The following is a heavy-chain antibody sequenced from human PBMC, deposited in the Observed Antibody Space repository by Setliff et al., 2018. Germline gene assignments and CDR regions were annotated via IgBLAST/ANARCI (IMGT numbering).Heavy chain of an antibody. CDR3: ARAPYYYDSSGYYSDY. J-gene: IGHJ4*02. D-gene: IGHD3-22*01. V-gene: IGHV3-7*01. CDR2: IKQDGSEK. CDR1: GFTFSSYW. Sequence: PGGSLRLSCAASGFTFSSYWMSWVRQAPGKRLEWVANIKQDGSEKYYVNSVKGRFTISRDNAKNSLYLQMNSLRAEDTAVYYCARAPYYYDSSGYYSDYWGQGTLVTVSS.